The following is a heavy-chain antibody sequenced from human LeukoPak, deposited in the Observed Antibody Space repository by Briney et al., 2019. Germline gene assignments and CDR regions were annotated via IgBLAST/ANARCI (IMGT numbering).Heavy chain of an antibody. Sequence: GGSLRLSCAASGFTFSSYAMHWVRQAPGKGLEWVAVISYDGSNKYYADSVKGRFTISRDNSKNTLYLQMNSLRAEDTAVYYCASLTENDYRGQGTLVTVSS. CDR1: GFTFSSYA. V-gene: IGHV3-30*01. J-gene: IGHJ4*02. CDR2: ISYDGSNK. CDR3: ASLTENDY.